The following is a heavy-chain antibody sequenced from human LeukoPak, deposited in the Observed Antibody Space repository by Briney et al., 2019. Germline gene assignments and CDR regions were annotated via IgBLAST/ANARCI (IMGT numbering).Heavy chain of an antibody. CDR1: GASISSYY. J-gene: IGHJ4*02. CDR3: ARETRNSGSYFADY. D-gene: IGHD1-26*01. CDR2: IYTSGST. V-gene: IGHV4-4*07. Sequence: PSETLSLTCTVSGASISSYYWSWIRQPAGKGLEWIGRIYTSGSTNYNPSLKSRVTMSVDTSKNQFSLKLSSVTAADTAVYYCARETRNSGSYFADYWGQGTLVTVAS.